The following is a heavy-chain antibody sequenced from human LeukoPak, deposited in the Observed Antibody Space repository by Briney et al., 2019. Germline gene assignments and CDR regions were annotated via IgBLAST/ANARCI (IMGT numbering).Heavy chain of an antibody. J-gene: IGHJ4*01. Sequence: PSETLSHSPADAGGSILASIPCCIPQPPGEGLEWIGYIHYSGSSDYNSSLKSRVTISEDKSKNQFSLKLGSVTAADAAVYYCAAHNPVDIWGQGTLVTVSS. CDR1: GGSILASI. V-gene: IGHV4-59*03. CDR3: AAHNPVDI. CDR2: IHYSGSS. D-gene: IGHD3-9*01.